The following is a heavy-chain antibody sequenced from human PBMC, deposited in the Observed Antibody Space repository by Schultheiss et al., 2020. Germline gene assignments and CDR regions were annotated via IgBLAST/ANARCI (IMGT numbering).Heavy chain of an antibody. J-gene: IGHJ4*02. Sequence: GGSLRLSCAASGFTFSSYGMHWVRQAPGKGLEWVAVIWYDGSNKYYADSVKGRFTISRDNSKNTLYLQMNSLRAEDTAVYYCAKDRGRDYYDSSGYYYVYYFDYWCQGTLVTVSS. V-gene: IGHV3-33*06. CDR1: GFTFSSYG. D-gene: IGHD3-22*01. CDR3: AKDRGRDYYDSSGYYYVYYFDY. CDR2: IWYDGSNK.